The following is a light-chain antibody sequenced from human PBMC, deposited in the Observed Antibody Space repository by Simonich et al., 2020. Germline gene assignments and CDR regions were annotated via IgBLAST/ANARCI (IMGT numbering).Light chain of an antibody. CDR2: KDS. Sequence: SYELTQPPSVSVSPGQTARITCSGDALPKQYAYWYQQKPGQAPVLVLYKDSERPSGIPEGCSGSSSGTTVTLTISGVQAEDEADYYCQSADSSGTYVVFGGGTKLTVL. CDR1: ALPKQY. V-gene: IGLV3-25*03. CDR3: QSADSSGTYVV. J-gene: IGLJ2*01.